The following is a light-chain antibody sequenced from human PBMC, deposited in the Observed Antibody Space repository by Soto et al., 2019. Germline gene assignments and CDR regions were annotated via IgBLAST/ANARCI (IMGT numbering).Light chain of an antibody. CDR1: SSDVGGYNY. J-gene: IGLJ1*01. CDR3: RSYTSTSTLEV. Sequence: QSVLTQPASVSGSPGQSITISCTGTSSDVGGYNYVSWYQQHPGKAPKLMICDVSNRPSGVSNRFSGSKSGNTASLTISGLQAEDEADYYCRSYTSTSTLEVFGTGTKLTVL. V-gene: IGLV2-14*03. CDR2: DVS.